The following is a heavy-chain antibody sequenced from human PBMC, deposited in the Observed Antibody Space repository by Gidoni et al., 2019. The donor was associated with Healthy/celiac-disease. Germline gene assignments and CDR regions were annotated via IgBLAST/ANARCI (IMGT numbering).Heavy chain of an antibody. V-gene: IGHV3-23*01. D-gene: IGHD4-17*01. CDR3: AKSEEFKTTVTTLRAGAFDI. CDR1: GFTFSRYA. J-gene: IGHJ3*02. CDR2: ISGSGGST. Sequence: EVQLLESGGGLVQPGGSLRLSCAASGFTFSRYAMCWVRQAPGKGVGWVSAISGSGGSTYYADSVKGRFTISRDNSKNTLYLQMNSLRAEDTAVYYCAKSEEFKTTVTTLRAGAFDIWGQGTMVTVSS.